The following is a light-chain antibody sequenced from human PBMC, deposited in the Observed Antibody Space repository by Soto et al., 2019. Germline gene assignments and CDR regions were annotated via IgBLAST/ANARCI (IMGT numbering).Light chain of an antibody. CDR1: QGITND. CDR3: LQHNTFPRT. V-gene: IGKV1-17*01. CDR2: AAS. J-gene: IGKJ1*01. Sequence: DIQMTQSPSSLSASVGDRVTITCRASQGITNDLGWYQPKPGKAPKRLIYAASSLESGVPSRFSGSGSGTEFTLTVSSLQPEDFATYYCLQHNTFPRTFGQGTTVEIK.